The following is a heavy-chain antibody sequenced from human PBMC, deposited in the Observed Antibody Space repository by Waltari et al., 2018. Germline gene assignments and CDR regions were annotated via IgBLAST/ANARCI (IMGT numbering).Heavy chain of an antibody. D-gene: IGHD5-12*01. CDR2: INPNSGGT. CDR1: GYTFTGYY. V-gene: IGHV1-2*06. CDR3: AREPGDGYLPFDY. Sequence: QVQLVQSGAEVKKPGASVKVSCKPSGYTFTGYYMHCVRQAPGQGLEWMGRINPNSGGTNYAQKFQGRVTMTRDTSISTAYMELSRLRSNDTAVYYCAREPGDGYLPFDYWGQGTLVTVSS. J-gene: IGHJ4*02.